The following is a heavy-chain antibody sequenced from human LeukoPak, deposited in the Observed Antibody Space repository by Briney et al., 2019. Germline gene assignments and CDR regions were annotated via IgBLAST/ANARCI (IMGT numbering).Heavy chain of an antibody. CDR3: AKGISYSTNANFDY. Sequence: PGGSLRLSCAASGFTFDDYAIHWVRQAPGKGLEWVSGISWNSGNIGYADSVKGRFTISRDNAKNSLYLQMNSLRAEDTALYYCAKGISYSTNANFDYWGQGTLVTVSS. CDR2: ISWNSGNI. CDR1: GFTFDDYA. V-gene: IGHV3-9*01. J-gene: IGHJ4*02. D-gene: IGHD2-2*01.